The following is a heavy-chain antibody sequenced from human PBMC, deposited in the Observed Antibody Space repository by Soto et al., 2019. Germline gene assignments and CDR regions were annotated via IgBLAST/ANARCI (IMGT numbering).Heavy chain of an antibody. CDR1: GFTFSGSA. J-gene: IGHJ4*02. CDR2: IRSKANSYAT. D-gene: IGHD2-15*01. Sequence: GGSLRLSCAASGFTFSGSAMHWVRQASGKGLEWVGRIRSKANSYATAYAASVKGRFTISRDDSKNTAYLQMNSLKTEDTAVYYCTRGDDCSGGSCYDYWGQGTLVTVSS. V-gene: IGHV3-73*01. CDR3: TRGDDCSGGSCYDY.